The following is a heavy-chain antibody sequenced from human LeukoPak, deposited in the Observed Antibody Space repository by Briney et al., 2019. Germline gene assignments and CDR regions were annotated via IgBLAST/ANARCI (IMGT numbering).Heavy chain of an antibody. CDR3: AKDFHKSITLLRGVRSWVGYFDY. CDR2: NYAGDNT. J-gene: IGHJ4*02. D-gene: IGHD3-10*01. CDR1: GFTVRNNY. V-gene: IGHV3-53*05. Sequence: TGGSLRLSCAASGFTVRNNYMSWVPQAPGKGREEVSVNYAGDNTYYADSVKGRFTISRDNSKDTLYLQMNSLRAEDTAVYYCAKDFHKSITLLRGVRSWVGYFDYWGQGTLVTVSS.